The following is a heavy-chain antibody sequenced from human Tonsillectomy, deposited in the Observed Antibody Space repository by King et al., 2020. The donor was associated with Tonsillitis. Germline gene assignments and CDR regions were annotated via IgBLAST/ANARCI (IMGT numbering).Heavy chain of an antibody. Sequence: VQLVESGGGVVQPGRSLRLSCAASGFTFRNYGMHWVRQAPGMGLEWVAVISSDGSTTDYADSVKGRFTISRDNSKNTFYLQMNSLRPEDTAVYYCARYGESLREVWGLDYWGQGTLVTVSS. J-gene: IGHJ4*02. CDR2: ISSDGSTT. CDR1: GFTFRNYG. CDR3: ARYGESLREVWGLDY. V-gene: IGHV3-30*03. D-gene: IGHD3-16*01.